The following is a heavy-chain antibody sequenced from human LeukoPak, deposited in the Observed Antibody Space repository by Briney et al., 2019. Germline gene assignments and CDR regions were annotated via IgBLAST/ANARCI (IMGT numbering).Heavy chain of an antibody. CDR3: ARLSLDYDILTGYSNWFDP. V-gene: IGHV4-59*01. J-gene: IGHJ5*02. CDR1: GGSISSYY. CDR2: IYYSGST. D-gene: IGHD3-9*01. Sequence: PSETLSLTCTVSGGSISSYYWSWIRQPPGKGLEWIGYIYYSGSTNCNPSLKSRVTISVDTSKNQFSLKLSSVTAADTAVYYCARLSLDYDILTGYSNWFDPWGQGTLVTVSS.